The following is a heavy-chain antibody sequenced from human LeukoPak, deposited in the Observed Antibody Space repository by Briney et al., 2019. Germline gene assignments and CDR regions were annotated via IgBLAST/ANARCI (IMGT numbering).Heavy chain of an antibody. D-gene: IGHD3-22*01. Sequence: SETLSLTCTVSGGSISSSSYYWGWIRQPPGKGLERIGSIYYSGSTYYNPSLKSRVTISVDTSKNQFSLKLSSVTAADTAVYYCARVDLLRYYYGMDVWGQGTTVTVSS. CDR3: ARVDLLRYYYGMDV. J-gene: IGHJ6*02. CDR2: IYYSGST. V-gene: IGHV4-39*07. CDR1: GGSISSSSYY.